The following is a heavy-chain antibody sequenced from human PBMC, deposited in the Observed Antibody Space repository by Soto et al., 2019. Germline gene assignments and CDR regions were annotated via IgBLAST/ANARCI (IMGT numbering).Heavy chain of an antibody. CDR1: GYAISSGLY. CDR3: ARVRTVGMSGSPGDF. CDR2: IYHTGTT. Sequence: SETLSLTCDVSGYAISSGLYWASIRQPPVKRLEWIGNIYHTGTTYYNPSLKSRVTMSVDTSKTQLSLRLSSVTAADTAVFYCARVRTVGMSGSPGDFWDQGTLVTVSS. V-gene: IGHV4-38-2*01. D-gene: IGHD3-10*01. J-gene: IGHJ4*02.